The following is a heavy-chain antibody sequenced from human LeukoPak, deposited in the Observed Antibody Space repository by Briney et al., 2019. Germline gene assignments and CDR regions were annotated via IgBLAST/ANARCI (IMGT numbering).Heavy chain of an antibody. CDR2: ISGSGGGST. CDR1: GFTFSSYA. D-gene: IGHD2-21*01. Sequence: GGSLRLSCAASGFTFSSYAMSWVRQAPGKGLEWVSTISGSGGGSTYYADSVKGRFSISRDNSKNTLYLQMNRLRAEVTAVYFCAKQAGWGGYFYFLPFDFWGQGTLVTVSS. J-gene: IGHJ4*02. CDR3: AKQAGWGGYFYFLPFDF. V-gene: IGHV3-23*01.